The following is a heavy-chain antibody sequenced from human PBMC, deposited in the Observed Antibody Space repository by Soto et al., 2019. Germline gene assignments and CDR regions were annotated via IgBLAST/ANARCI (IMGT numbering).Heavy chain of an antibody. V-gene: IGHV1-3*01. J-gene: IGHJ4*02. CDR3: ARVLYYDFWSGYYGGSDY. CDR2: INAGNGNT. Sequence: GASVKVSCKASGYTFTSYAMHWVRQAPGQRLEWMGWINAGNGNTKYSQKFQGRVTITRDTSASTAYMELSSLRSEDTAVYYCARVLYYDFWSGYYGGSDYWGQGTLVTVSS. CDR1: GYTFTSYA. D-gene: IGHD3-3*01.